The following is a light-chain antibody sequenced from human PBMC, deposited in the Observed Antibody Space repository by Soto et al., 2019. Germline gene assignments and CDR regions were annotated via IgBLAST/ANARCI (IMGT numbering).Light chain of an antibody. J-gene: IGKJ5*01. CDR2: DAS. CDR1: QSVGSY. CDR3: QQRSNWPPIT. Sequence: EIVLTQSPATLSLSPGERATLSCRASQSVGSYLAWYQQKPGQPPRLLIYDASNRATGIPARFSGSGSGTDFTLTISSLEPEYFAVYYCQQRSNWPPITFGQGTLLEIK. V-gene: IGKV3-11*01.